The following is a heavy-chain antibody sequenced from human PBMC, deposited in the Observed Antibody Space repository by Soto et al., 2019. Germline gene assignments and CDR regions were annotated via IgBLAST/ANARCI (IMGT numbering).Heavy chain of an antibody. V-gene: IGHV4-31*03. CDR1: GGSVRSGGYY. CDR3: ARNYCSSTTCYFGPDY. Sequence: QVQLQESGPGLVKPSQTLSLTCSVSGGSVRSGGYYWSWVRQHPGKGLEWIGFIYYSGSTSYNPSLKGRVTISVDTSKNQFSLKLSSVTAADTALYYCARNYCSSTTCYFGPDYWGQGTLVTVSS. J-gene: IGHJ4*02. D-gene: IGHD2-2*01. CDR2: IYYSGST.